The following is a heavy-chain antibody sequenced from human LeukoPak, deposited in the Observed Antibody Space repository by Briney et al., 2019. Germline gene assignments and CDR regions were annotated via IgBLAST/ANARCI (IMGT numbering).Heavy chain of an antibody. J-gene: IGHJ5*02. CDR3: AKGDSGYDYSSWFDP. D-gene: IGHD5-12*01. CDR1: GFTFSSYG. V-gene: IGHV3-30*18. CDR2: ISYDGSNK. Sequence: GGSLRLSCAASGFTFSSYGMHWVRQAPGKGLEWVAVISYDGSNKYYADSVKGRFTISRDNSKNTLYLQMNSLRAEDTAVYYCAKGDSGYDYSSWFDPWGQGTLVTVSS.